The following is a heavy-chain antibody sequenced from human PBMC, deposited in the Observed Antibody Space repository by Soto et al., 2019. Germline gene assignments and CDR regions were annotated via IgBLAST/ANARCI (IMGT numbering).Heavy chain of an antibody. J-gene: IGHJ6*02. CDR2: ISGSGGST. Sequence: PGGSLRLSCAASGFTFSSYAMSWVRQAPGKGLEWVSAISGSGGSTYYADSVKGRFTISRDNSKNTLYLQMNSLRAEDTAVYYCAKDQYYDISQYFYYYYYGIDVRAQRTTVTGSS. CDR1: GFTFSSYA. V-gene: IGHV3-23*01. D-gene: IGHD3-22*01. CDR3: AKDQYYDISQYFYYYYYGIDV.